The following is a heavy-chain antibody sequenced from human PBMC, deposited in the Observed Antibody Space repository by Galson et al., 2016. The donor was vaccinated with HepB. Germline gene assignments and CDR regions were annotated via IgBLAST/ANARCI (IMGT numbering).Heavy chain of an antibody. Sequence: SLRLSCAISGFTFNGYDMHWVRQGTGESLEWVANMRPAGDKYYPGSVKGRFTVSRESAKNSFYLQMDSLRAGDSGVYYCASGPHWNHAYWGQGTLVTVSS. J-gene: IGHJ4*02. CDR3: ASGPHWNHAY. CDR1: GFTFNGYD. D-gene: IGHD1-1*01. V-gene: IGHV3-13*01. CDR2: MRPAGDK.